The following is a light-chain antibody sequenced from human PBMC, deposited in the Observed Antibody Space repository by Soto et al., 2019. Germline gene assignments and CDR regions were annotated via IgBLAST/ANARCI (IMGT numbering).Light chain of an antibody. V-gene: IGKV1-5*01. CDR3: QQYNSYWT. Sequence: DIQMTQSPSTLSASLGDRVTITCRASQSISSWFAWYQQKPGKAPKLLIHDASSLESGVPSRLSGSGSGTEFTLTISSLQPDDFATYYCQQYNSYWTFGQGTKVDIK. CDR2: DAS. J-gene: IGKJ1*01. CDR1: QSISSW.